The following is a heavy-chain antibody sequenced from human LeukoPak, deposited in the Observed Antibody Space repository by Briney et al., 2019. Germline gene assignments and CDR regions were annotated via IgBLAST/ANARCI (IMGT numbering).Heavy chain of an antibody. CDR3: ARTYCSGGSCYLDY. D-gene: IGHD2-15*01. CDR1: GFTFSSNW. V-gene: IGHV3-74*01. CDR2: INSDGSET. Sequence: GGSLRLSCVASGFTFSSNWMHWVRQGPGKGLVWVSRINSDGSETRHADSVKGRFTISRDNAKNTLYLQMNTLSAEDTAVFYCARTYCSGGSCYLDYWGQGSLVTVSS. J-gene: IGHJ4*02.